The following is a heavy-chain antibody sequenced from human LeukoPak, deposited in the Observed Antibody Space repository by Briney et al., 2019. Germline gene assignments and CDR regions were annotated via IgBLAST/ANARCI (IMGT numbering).Heavy chain of an antibody. CDR3: ARDEGYCSSTSCYFYYFDY. CDR2: IKQDGSKE. Sequence: GGSLRLSCGASGFSFSSYWMSWVRQAPGKGLEWVANIKQDGSKEYYVDPVKGRFTISRDNAKNSLSLQMNSLRAEDTAVYYCARDEGYCSSTSCYFYYFDYWGQGTLVTVSS. D-gene: IGHD2-2*01. J-gene: IGHJ4*02. CDR1: GFSFSSYW. V-gene: IGHV3-7*01.